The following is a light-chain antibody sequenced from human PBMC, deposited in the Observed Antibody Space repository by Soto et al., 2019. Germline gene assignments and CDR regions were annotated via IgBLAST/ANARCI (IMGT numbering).Light chain of an antibody. CDR2: AAS. V-gene: IGKV1-27*01. Sequence: DIQMTQSPSSLSASVGDRVTITCRATQGISNYLAWYQQKPGKVPKLLIYAASTLQSGVPSRFSGSGSGTDFTLTVSSLQPEDVANYYCQRYISAPFTFGAGTNVDIK. J-gene: IGKJ3*01. CDR1: QGISNY. CDR3: QRYISAPFT.